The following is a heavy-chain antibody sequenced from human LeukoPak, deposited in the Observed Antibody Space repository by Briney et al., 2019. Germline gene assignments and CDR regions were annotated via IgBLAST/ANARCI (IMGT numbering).Heavy chain of an antibody. V-gene: IGHV1-69*06. CDR2: ITPISGTT. D-gene: IGHD3-22*01. J-gene: IGHJ4*02. Sequence: ASVKVSCKASGGTFSSYAISWVRQAPGQGLEWMAGITPISGTTNYAPNFQDRVTITADKSTSTAYMELSSLTSEDTAVYCCARGVRGYYDSSGYYFDYWGQGTLVTVSS. CDR3: ARGVRGYYDSSGYYFDY. CDR1: GGTFSSYA.